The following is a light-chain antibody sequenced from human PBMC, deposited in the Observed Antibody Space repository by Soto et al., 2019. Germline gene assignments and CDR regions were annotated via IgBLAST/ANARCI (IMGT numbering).Light chain of an antibody. J-gene: IGKJ1*01. Sequence: DIPMTQSPSTLSASVGDRVTITCRASQSISSWLAWYQQKPGKAPKLLIYKASSLESGVPSRFSGSGSGTEFTLTISSLQPDDFATYYCQQYGTFGLGTKVEIK. CDR1: QSISSW. CDR3: QQYGT. V-gene: IGKV1-5*03. CDR2: KAS.